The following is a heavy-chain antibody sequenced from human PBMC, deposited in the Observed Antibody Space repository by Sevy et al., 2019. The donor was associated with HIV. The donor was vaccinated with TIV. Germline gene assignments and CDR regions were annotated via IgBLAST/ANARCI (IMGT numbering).Heavy chain of an antibody. CDR3: ATGTVVATRGYYYYGMDV. V-gene: IGHV1-24*01. CDR1: GYTLTELS. Sequence: ASVKVSCKVSGYTLTELSMHWVRQAPGKGLEWMGGFDPEDGETIYAQKFQGRVTMTEDTSTDTAYMELSSLRSEDTAVYYCATGTVVATRGYYYYGMDVWGQGTTVTVSS. J-gene: IGHJ6*02. D-gene: IGHD1-26*01. CDR2: FDPEDGET.